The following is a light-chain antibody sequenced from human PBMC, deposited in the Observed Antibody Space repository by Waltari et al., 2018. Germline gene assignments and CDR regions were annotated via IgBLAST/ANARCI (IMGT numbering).Light chain of an antibody. CDR2: GAS. CDR1: QSVSSNY. Sequence: EIVLTQSPGTLSLSPGERATLSCRASQSVSSNYLAWYQQKPGQAPRLLIYGASSRATGIPARFSGSGSGTDFTLTISRLEPDDFAVYYCQQYDTSPWTFGQGTKVEIK. J-gene: IGKJ1*01. V-gene: IGKV3-20*01. CDR3: QQYDTSPWT.